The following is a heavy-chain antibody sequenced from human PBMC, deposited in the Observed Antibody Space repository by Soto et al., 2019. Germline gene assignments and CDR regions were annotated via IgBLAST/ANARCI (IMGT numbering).Heavy chain of an antibody. D-gene: IGHD3-10*01. V-gene: IGHV3-30-3*01. CDR1: GLTLSRFA. CDR3: ARDPVKYCGSWTYGMDV. Sequence: QVQLVESGGGVVQPGRSLRLSCAASGLTLSRFAMHWVRQAPGKGLERVAVIGYDGSNKAYADSVKGRFTISRDNSKNTLYLQMTSLKPEDTAVYYCARDPVKYCGSWTYGMDVWGQGPTVTVSS. J-gene: IGHJ6*02. CDR2: IGYDGSNK.